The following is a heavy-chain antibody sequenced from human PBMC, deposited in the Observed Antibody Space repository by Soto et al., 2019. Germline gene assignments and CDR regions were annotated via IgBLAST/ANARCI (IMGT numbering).Heavy chain of an antibody. CDR2: IWYDGSNK. Sequence: LRLSCAASGFTFSSYGMHWVRQAPGKGLEWVAVIWYDGSNKYYADSVKGRFTISRDNSKNTLYLQMNSLRAEDTAVYYCARDRAGYCSSTSCYAGAFDIWGQGTMVTVSS. CDR3: ARDRAGYCSSTSCYAGAFDI. J-gene: IGHJ3*02. D-gene: IGHD2-2*01. V-gene: IGHV3-33*01. CDR1: GFTFSSYG.